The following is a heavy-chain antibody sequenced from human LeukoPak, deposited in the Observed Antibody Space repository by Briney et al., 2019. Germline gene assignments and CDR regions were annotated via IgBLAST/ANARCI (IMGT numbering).Heavy chain of an antibody. Sequence: PSETLSLTCTVSGGSISSSIYYWGWIRQPPRKGLEWIGYIYHSGSTYYNPSLKSRVTISVDRSKNQFSLKLSSVTAADTAVYYCARVGYGDYGADYWGQGTLVTVSS. CDR1: GGSISSSIYY. V-gene: IGHV4-30-2*01. CDR2: IYHSGST. CDR3: ARVGYGDYGADY. J-gene: IGHJ4*02. D-gene: IGHD4-17*01.